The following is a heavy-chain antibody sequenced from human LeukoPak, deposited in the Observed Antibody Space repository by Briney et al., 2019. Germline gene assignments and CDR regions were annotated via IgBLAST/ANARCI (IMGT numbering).Heavy chain of an antibody. CDR1: GFTFSHYG. CDR2: IWSDATNQ. D-gene: IGHD4-11*01. J-gene: IGHJ4*02. V-gene: IGHV3-33*06. CDR3: VKDAQRGFDYSNSLQH. Sequence: PGGSLRLSCEASGFTFSHYGMHWVRQAPGKGLEWVAVIWSDATNQYYSDSVKGRFTISRDNFKRTVSLQMNSLRAEDTAVYYCVKDAQRGFDYSNSLQHWGQGSLVTASS.